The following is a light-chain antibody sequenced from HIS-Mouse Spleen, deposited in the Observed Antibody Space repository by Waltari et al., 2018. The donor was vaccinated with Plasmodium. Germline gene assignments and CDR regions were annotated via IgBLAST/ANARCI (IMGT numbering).Light chain of an antibody. Sequence: QSALTQPRSVSGSPGQSVTISCNGTTSGDGGSNYVPWYHKHPGKAPKLMIHDVRKRPSGFPDRFSGSKSGNTASLTSSGLQAEDEADYYCCSYAGSYTYVFGTGTKVTVL. CDR1: TSGDGGSNY. V-gene: IGLV2-11*01. CDR2: DVR. CDR3: CSYAGSYTYV. J-gene: IGLJ1*01.